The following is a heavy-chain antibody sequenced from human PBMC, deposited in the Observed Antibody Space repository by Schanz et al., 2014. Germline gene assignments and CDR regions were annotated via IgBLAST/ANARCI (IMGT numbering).Heavy chain of an antibody. D-gene: IGHD5-12*01. J-gene: IGHJ4*02. CDR1: GFTFSSYA. CDR3: ASPSGYSDYGTYFDF. Sequence: VQLLESGGGLVQSGGSLRLSCAASGFTFSSYAMHWVRQAPGKGLEWVALISNDGSIKYYADSVEGRFTISRDNSRNTLYLQMNSLRTEDTAVYYCASPSGYSDYGTYFDFWGQGTLVNVSS. CDR2: ISNDGSIK. V-gene: IGHV3-30-3*01.